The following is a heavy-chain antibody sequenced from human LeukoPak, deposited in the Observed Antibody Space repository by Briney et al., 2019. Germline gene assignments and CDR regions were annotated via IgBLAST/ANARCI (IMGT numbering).Heavy chain of an antibody. J-gene: IGHJ4*02. CDR2: IYYSGST. CDR3: ARLRAVAPYYFDY. Sequence: SETLSLTCTVSGGSISSAYWSWIRQPPGKGLEWIGYIYYSGSTNYNPSLKSRVTISVDTSKNQFSLKLSSVIAADTAVYYCARLRAVAPYYFDYWGQGTLVTVSS. D-gene: IGHD6-19*01. CDR1: GGSISSAY. V-gene: IGHV4-59*08.